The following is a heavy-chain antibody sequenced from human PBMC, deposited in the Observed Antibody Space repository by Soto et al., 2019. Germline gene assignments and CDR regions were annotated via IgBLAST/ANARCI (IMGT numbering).Heavy chain of an antibody. CDR2: IEAGGVT. D-gene: IGHD2-15*01. CDR1: GFTFSNYD. CDR3: VRGCSGSTCYYAFNF. J-gene: IGHJ3*01. V-gene: IGHV3-13*01. Sequence: DVQLVESGGGSVQPGGFLRLSCVASGFTFSNYDMHWVRQGTGKGLEWVAGIEAGGVTSYPGSVKGRFTISRENAKNSFYLDIDSLTAGDTALYYCVRGCSGSTCYYAFNFWGQGTMLSVSS.